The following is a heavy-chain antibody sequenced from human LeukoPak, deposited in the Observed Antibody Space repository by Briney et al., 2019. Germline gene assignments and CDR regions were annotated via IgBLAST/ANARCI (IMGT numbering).Heavy chain of an antibody. CDR2: IYYSGST. Sequence: SETLSLTCTVSGGSVSSASYYWTWIRQPPGKGLEWIGYIYYSGSTNYNPSLKSRVTISVDTSKNQFSLKLSSVTAADTAVYYCAREYWNYGRSVDYWGQGTLVTVSS. V-gene: IGHV4-61*01. D-gene: IGHD1-7*01. CDR3: AREYWNYGRSVDY. CDR1: GGSVSSASYY. J-gene: IGHJ4*02.